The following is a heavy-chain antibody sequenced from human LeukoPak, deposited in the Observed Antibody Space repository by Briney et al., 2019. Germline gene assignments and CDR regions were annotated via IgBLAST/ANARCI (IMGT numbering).Heavy chain of an antibody. V-gene: IGHV4-39*01. CDR3: ARIRLPLGYCSTTSCYGAFDY. Sequence: SETLSLTCTVSGGSISSSNYYWGWIRPPPGKGLEWIGNIYYSGSTYYNPSLKSRVTISVDTSKNQFSLKLSSVTAADTAVYYCARIRLPLGYCSTTSCYGAFDYWGQGTLVTVSS. CDR1: GGSISSSNYY. J-gene: IGHJ4*02. D-gene: IGHD2-2*01. CDR2: IYYSGST.